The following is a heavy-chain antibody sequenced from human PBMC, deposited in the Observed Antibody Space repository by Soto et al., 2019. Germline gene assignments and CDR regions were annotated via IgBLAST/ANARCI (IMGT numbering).Heavy chain of an antibody. V-gene: IGHV4-30-4*01. D-gene: IGHD3-22*01. CDR3: XRGRFDDDYYDSSVFDY. Sequence: SETLSLTCTVSGGSISSGDYYWSWIRQPPGKGLEWIGYIYYSGSTYYNPSLKSRVTISVDTSKNQFSLKLSSVTAADTVVYYCXRGRFDDDYYDSSVFDYWGQGTLVTVSS. J-gene: IGHJ4*02. CDR1: GGSISSGDYY. CDR2: IYYSGST.